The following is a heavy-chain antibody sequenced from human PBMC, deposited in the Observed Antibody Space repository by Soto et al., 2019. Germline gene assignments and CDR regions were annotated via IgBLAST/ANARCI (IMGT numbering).Heavy chain of an antibody. Sequence: PGGSLRLSCAASGFTVSSNYMSWVRQAPGKGLEWVSVIYSGGSTYYADSVKGRFTISRDNSMNTLYLQMNSLRAEDTAVYYCARDRRDTRLFYYYGMGVWGQGTTVTVSS. CDR1: GFTVSSNY. CDR2: IYSGGST. D-gene: IGHD5-18*01. V-gene: IGHV3-53*01. J-gene: IGHJ6*02. CDR3: ARDRRDTRLFYYYGMGV.